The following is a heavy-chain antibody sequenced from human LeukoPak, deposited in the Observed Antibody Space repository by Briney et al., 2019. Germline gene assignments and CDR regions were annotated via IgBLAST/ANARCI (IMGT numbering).Heavy chain of an antibody. D-gene: IGHD3-22*01. J-gene: IGHJ3*02. CDR1: GFTFSSYD. Sequence: PGGSLRLSCAASGFTFSSYDLIWVRQAPGKGLEWVSHITSGGSGGSTIYYADPVKGRFTISRDNAKNSLYLQMRSLRAEDTAVYYCVRVYYDSSGIILGAFNIWGQGTMVTVSS. CDR3: VRVYYDSSGIILGAFNI. CDR2: ITSGGSGGSTI. V-gene: IGHV3-48*03.